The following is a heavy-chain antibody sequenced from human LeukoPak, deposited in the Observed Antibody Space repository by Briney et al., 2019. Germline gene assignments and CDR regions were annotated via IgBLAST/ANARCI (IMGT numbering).Heavy chain of an antibody. V-gene: IGHV1-2*04. CDR2: INPNSGGT. J-gene: IGHJ4*02. CDR1: GYTFTGYY. Sequence: GASVKVSCKASGYTFTGYYMHWVRQAPGQGLEWMGWINPNSGGTNYAQKFQGWVTMTRDTSISTAYMELSRLRSDDTAVYYCARGREYSSSWRFDYWGQGTLVTVSS. D-gene: IGHD6-13*01. CDR3: ARGREYSSSWRFDY.